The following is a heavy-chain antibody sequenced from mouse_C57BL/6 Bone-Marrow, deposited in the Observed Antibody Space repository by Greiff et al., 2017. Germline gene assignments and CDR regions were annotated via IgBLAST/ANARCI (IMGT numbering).Heavy chain of an antibody. CDR2: IYPRSGNT. J-gene: IGHJ1*03. V-gene: IGHV1-81*01. Sequence: QVQLQQSGAELARPGASVKLSCKASGYTFTSYGISWVKQRTGQGLEWIGEIYPRSGNTYYNEKFKGKATLTADKSSSTAYMGLRSLTSDDSAVYVCARSVCSKGDFDVWGTGTTVTVSS. CDR1: GYTFTSYG. CDR3: ARSVCSKGDFDV. D-gene: IGHD1-1*01.